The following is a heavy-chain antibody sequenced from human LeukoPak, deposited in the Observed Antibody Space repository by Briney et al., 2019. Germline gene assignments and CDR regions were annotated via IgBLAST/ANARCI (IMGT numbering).Heavy chain of an antibody. J-gene: IGHJ5*02. CDR2: IYTSGST. CDR3: ARLLTSGSYFWFDP. D-gene: IGHD1-26*01. Sequence: SETLSLTCTVSGGSISSYYWSWIRQPAGKGLEWIGRIYTSGSTNYNPSLKSRVTMSVDTSKNQFSLKLSSVTAADTAVYYCARLLTSGSYFWFDPWGQGTLVTVSS. CDR1: GGSISSYY. V-gene: IGHV4-4*07.